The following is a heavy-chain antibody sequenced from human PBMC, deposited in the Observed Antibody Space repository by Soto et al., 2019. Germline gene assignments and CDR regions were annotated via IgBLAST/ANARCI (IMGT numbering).Heavy chain of an antibody. CDR1: GFTFSSYA. J-gene: IGHJ4*02. Sequence: QVQLVESGGGVVQPGRSLRLSCAASGFTFSSYAMHWVRQAPGKGLEWVAVISYDGSNKYYADSVKGRFTISRDNSKNTLYLQMNSLRAEDTAVYYCARGGYDFWSGYYYFDYWGQGTLVTVSS. V-gene: IGHV3-30-3*01. D-gene: IGHD3-3*01. CDR3: ARGGYDFWSGYYYFDY. CDR2: ISYDGSNK.